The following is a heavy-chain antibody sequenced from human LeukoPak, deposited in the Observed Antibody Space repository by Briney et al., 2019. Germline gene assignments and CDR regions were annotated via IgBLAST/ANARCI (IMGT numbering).Heavy chain of an antibody. V-gene: IGHV3-48*04. CDR1: GFTFSSYS. D-gene: IGHD5-24*01. Sequence: GGSLRLSCAASGFTFSSYSMNWVRQAPGKGLEWVSYISSSSSTIYYADSVKGRFTISRDNAKNSLYLQMSGLRAEDTAVYYCATESVELATIPLGYWGQGTLVTVSS. CDR2: ISSSSSTI. J-gene: IGHJ4*02. CDR3: ATESVELATIPLGY.